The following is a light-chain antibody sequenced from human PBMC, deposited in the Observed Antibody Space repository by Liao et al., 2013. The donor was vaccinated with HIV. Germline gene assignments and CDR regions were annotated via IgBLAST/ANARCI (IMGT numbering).Light chain of an antibody. CDR3: QVWDSSSDHYV. Sequence: SYELTQPPSVSVAPGKTARITCGGNNVGTNSVHWYQQRPGQAPVLVIYYDSDRPSGIPARFSGSKSGSTATLTISRAEAGDEADYYCQVWDSSSDHYVFGTGTKVTVL. CDR1: NVGTNS. J-gene: IGLJ1*01. CDR2: YDS. V-gene: IGLV3-21*04.